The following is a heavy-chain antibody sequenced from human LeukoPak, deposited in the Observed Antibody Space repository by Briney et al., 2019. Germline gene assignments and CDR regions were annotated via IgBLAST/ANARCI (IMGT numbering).Heavy chain of an antibody. CDR1: VGTFSSYS. V-gene: IGHV1-69*05. J-gene: IGHJ6*03. CDR2: VIPIFGKA. Sequence: SVKVSCKPSVGTFSSYSIRWVRQAPRQGLEWMGGVIPIFGKANYAQKFQGRVTITTDEYTSTAYMELSSLRSEDSALYYCARETQYYDFWSGYYLTPINYYSYIDVWGKGTTVTVSS. D-gene: IGHD3-3*01. CDR3: ARETQYYDFWSGYYLTPINYYSYIDV.